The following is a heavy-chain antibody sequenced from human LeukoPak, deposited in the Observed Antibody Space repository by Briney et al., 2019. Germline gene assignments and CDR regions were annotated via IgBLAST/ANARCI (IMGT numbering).Heavy chain of an antibody. J-gene: IGHJ4*02. D-gene: IGHD6-13*01. CDR2: INPNSGGT. CDR3: VGEEQLVGFDY. CDR1: GYTFTGYY. Sequence: ASVKVSCKASGYTFTGYYMHWVRQAPGQGLEWMGWINPNSGGTNYAQKFQGRVTMTRDTSIGTAYMELSRLRSDDTAVYYCVGEEQLVGFDYWGQGTLVTVSS. V-gene: IGHV1-2*02.